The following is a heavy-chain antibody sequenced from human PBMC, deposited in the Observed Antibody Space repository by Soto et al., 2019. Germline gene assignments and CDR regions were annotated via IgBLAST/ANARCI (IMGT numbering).Heavy chain of an antibody. D-gene: IGHD5-12*01. CDR2: ISYDGSNK. J-gene: IGHJ6*02. V-gene: IGHV3-30-3*01. CDR1: GFTFSSYA. Sequence: QVQLVESGGGVVQPGRSLRLSFAASGFTFSSYAMHWVRQAPGKGLEWVAVISYDGSNKYYADSVKGRFTISRDNSKNPLYLQMNSLRAEDTGVYYCARDYYRFNSGYGFSMDVWGQGTTVTVSS. CDR3: ARDYYRFNSGYGFSMDV.